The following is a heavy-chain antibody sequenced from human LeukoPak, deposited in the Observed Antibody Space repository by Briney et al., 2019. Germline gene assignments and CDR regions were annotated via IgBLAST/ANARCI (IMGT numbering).Heavy chain of an antibody. CDR1: GFTFSSYS. CDR3: ARARNYYGSGSYI. V-gene: IGHV3-21*01. CDR2: ISSSSSYI. Sequence: GGSLRLSYAASGFTFSSYSMNWVRHAPGEGLEWVSSISSSSSYIYYADSVKGRFTISRDNAKNPLYLQMNSLRAEDTAVYYCARARNYYGSGSYIWGQGTLVTVSS. D-gene: IGHD3-10*01. J-gene: IGHJ4*02.